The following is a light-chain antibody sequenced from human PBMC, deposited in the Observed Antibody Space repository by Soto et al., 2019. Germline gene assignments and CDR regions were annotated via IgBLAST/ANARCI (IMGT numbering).Light chain of an antibody. J-gene: IGKJ2*01. CDR2: DAS. V-gene: IGKV3-11*01. CDR1: QSVSRH. Sequence: EIVLTQSPATLSLSPGERATLSCRASQSVSRHLAWYQQKPGQAPRLLIYDASNRATGIPARFSGSGSGTDFTLTISSLEPEDFAVYYCQQYNNWPPHTFGQGTKLEIK. CDR3: QQYNNWPPHT.